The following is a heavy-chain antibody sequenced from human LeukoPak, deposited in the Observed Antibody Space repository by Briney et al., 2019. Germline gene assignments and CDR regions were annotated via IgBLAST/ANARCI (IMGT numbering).Heavy chain of an antibody. J-gene: IGHJ2*01. Sequence: SETLSLTCTVSGGSISSYYWSWIRQPPGKGLEWIGYIYYSGSTNYNPSLKSRVTISVDTSKNQFSLKLSSVTAADTAVYYCARRTHGGSYLNWYFDLWGRGTLVTVSS. D-gene: IGHD1-26*01. CDR1: GGSISSYY. CDR3: ARRTHGGSYLNWYFDL. V-gene: IGHV4-59*08. CDR2: IYYSGST.